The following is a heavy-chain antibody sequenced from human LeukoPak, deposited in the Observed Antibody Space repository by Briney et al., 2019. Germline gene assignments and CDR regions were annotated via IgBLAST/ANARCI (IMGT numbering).Heavy chain of an antibody. CDR1: GGSISSSSYY. CDR2: IYYSGST. V-gene: IGHV4-61*05. D-gene: IGHD3-22*01. CDR3: ARVYHDSSGPLAFDI. J-gene: IGHJ3*02. Sequence: SETLSLTCTVSGGSISSSSYYWGWIRQPPGKGLEWTGYIYYSGSTNYNPSLKSRVTISVDTSKNQFSLKLSSVTAADTAVYYCARVYHDSSGPLAFDIRGQGTMVTVSS.